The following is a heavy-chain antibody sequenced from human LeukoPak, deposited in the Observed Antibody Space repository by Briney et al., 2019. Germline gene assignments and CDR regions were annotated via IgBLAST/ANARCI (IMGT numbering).Heavy chain of an antibody. CDR2: ITSNGDSK. Sequence: GGSLRLSCAASGFTFSDYYMTWVRQAPGKGLEYVSAITSNGDSKYYASSVKGRFTISRDNYKNTLYLQMGSLTTEDVALYYCAREFCDTNNCYKAALAYWGQGTLVSVSS. D-gene: IGHD2-2*02. CDR3: AREFCDTNNCYKAALAY. V-gene: IGHV3-64*01. CDR1: GFTFSDYY. J-gene: IGHJ4*02.